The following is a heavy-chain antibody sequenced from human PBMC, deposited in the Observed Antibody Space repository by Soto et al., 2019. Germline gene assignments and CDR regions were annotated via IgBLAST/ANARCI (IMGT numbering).Heavy chain of an antibody. V-gene: IGHV2-5*02. CDR2: IYWDDDK. J-gene: IGHJ4*02. D-gene: IGHD5-18*01. CDR3: ARRRAVDTAMITGPYYFDY. CDR1: GYSLSTSGVG. Sequence: QITLKESGPTLVKPTQTLTLTCTFSGYSLSTSGVGVGWIRQPPGKALEWLALIYWDDDKRYSPSLKSRLTITQDTSKNQVVLTMTNMDPVDTATYYCARRRAVDTAMITGPYYFDYWGQGTLITVSS.